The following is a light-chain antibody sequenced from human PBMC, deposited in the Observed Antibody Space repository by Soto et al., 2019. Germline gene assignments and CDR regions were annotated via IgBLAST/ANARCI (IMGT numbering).Light chain of an antibody. CDR3: QQSYSTPWT. CDR2: DAS. Sequence: DIQMTQSPSSLSASVGDRVTITCRASQSISSWLAWYQQKPGKAPKLLIYDASTLESGVPSRFSGSGSETEFTLTISSLQPEDFATYYCQQSYSTPWTFGQGTKVDIK. J-gene: IGKJ1*01. CDR1: QSISSW. V-gene: IGKV1-5*01.